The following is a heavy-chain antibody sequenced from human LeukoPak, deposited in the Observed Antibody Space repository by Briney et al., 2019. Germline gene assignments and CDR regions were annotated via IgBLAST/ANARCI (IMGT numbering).Heavy chain of an antibody. V-gene: IGHV3-48*03. Sequence: GGSLRLSCAASELTFTKYEMNWVRQAPGKGLEWVSYISVGGTTIYYTDSVKGRFTTSRDNAKNSLYLQMNSLRAEDTAVYYCSRGGYCRGGTCYSLNAFDIWGQGTVVTVSS. CDR3: SRGGYCRGGTCYSLNAFDI. CDR1: ELTFTKYE. D-gene: IGHD2-15*01. J-gene: IGHJ3*02. CDR2: ISVGGTTI.